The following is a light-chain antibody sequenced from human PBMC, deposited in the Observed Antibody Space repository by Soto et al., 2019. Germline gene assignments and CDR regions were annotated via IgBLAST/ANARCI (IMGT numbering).Light chain of an antibody. J-gene: IGKJ2*01. CDR3: QQYENSPPSYT. V-gene: IGKV3-20*01. Sequence: EIVLTQSPGTLSLSPGERATLSCRASQSLTSTYLAWYQQKPGQAPRLLIYGASSRATGIPDRFSGSGSGTDFTLTIIRLEPEDFAVYYCQQYENSPPSYTFGQGTKLEIK. CDR2: GAS. CDR1: QSLTSTY.